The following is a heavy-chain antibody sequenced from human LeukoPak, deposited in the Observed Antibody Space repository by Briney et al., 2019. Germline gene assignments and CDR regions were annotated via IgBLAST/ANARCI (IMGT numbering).Heavy chain of an antibody. Sequence: PGGSLRLSCAASGFTFDDHAMHWVRQAPGRGLEWVSGISWNGGSIAYADSVKGRFSISRDNAKNSLYLQMNSLRPEDTALYYCAKDLAAAGPEGAFDFWGQGTMVTVSS. V-gene: IGHV3-9*01. CDR2: ISWNGGSI. CDR3: AKDLAAAGPEGAFDF. J-gene: IGHJ3*01. D-gene: IGHD6-13*01. CDR1: GFTFDDHA.